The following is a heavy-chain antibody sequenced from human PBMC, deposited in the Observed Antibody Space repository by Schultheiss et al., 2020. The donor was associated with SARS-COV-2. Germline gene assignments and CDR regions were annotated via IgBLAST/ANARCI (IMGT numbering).Heavy chain of an antibody. J-gene: IGHJ4*02. CDR1: GFTFSRSW. CDR2: INSDGSST. Sequence: GGSLRLSCAASGFTFSRSWMHWVRQAPGKGLVWVSRINSDGSSTYYSDSVKGRFTISRDNSKNTLSLQMNSLRAEDTAVYYCAKDTDNSPLLLFDSWGQGTLVTVSS. V-gene: IGHV3-74*01. D-gene: IGHD2-15*01. CDR3: AKDTDNSPLLLFDS.